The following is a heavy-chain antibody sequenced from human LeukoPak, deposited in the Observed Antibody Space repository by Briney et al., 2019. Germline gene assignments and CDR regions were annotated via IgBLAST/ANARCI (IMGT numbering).Heavy chain of an antibody. CDR1: GGSVSSGSYY. D-gene: IGHD3-22*01. V-gene: IGHV4-61*01. Sequence: PSETLSLTCTVSGGSVSSGSYYWSWIRQPPGKGLEWIGYIYYSGSTNYNPSLKSRVTISVDTSKNQFSLKLSSVTAADTAVYYCARVGDYSSGYYKRYYFDYWGQGTLVTVSS. CDR2: IYYSGST. J-gene: IGHJ4*02. CDR3: ARVGDYSSGYYKRYYFDY.